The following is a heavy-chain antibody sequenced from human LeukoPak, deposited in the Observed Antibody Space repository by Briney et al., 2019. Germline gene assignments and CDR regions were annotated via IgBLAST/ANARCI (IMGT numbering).Heavy chain of an antibody. Sequence: GASVKVSCKASGGSFRNYAMHWVRQAPGQGLEWMGRIIPLLDTTDYAQKFQGRLTIAADKSTNTAYMEVTSLRPDDTAVYFCARDQTGTGFDYWGQGTLVTVSS. CDR2: IIPLLDTT. CDR1: GGSFRNYA. J-gene: IGHJ4*02. D-gene: IGHD1-1*01. V-gene: IGHV1-69*04. CDR3: ARDQTGTGFDY.